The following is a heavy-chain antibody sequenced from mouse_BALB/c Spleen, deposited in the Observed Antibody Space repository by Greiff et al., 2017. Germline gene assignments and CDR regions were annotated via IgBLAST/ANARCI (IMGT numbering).Heavy chain of an antibody. V-gene: IGHV6-6*02. D-gene: IGHD1-2*01. CDR1: GFTFSNYW. Sequence: EVKLEESGGGLVQPGGSMKLSCVASGFTFSNYWMIWVRQSPEKGLEWVAEIRLKSNNYATHYAASVKGRFTISRDDSKSSVYLQMNNLRAEDTGIYYCTRARLRLGYFDVWGAGTTVTVSS. CDR2: IRLKSNNYAT. J-gene: IGHJ1*01. CDR3: TRARLRLGYFDV.